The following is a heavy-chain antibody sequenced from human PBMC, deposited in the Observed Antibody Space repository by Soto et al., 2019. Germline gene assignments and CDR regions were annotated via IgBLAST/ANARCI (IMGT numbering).Heavy chain of an antibody. CDR1: GFTFSSYS. V-gene: IGHV3-21*01. CDR2: ISSSSSYI. D-gene: IGHD3-10*01. J-gene: IGHJ6*02. CDR3: ARPSAFWFGELYYGMDV. Sequence: EVQLVESGGGLVKPGGSLRLSCAASGFTFSSYSMNWVRQAPGKGLEWVSSISSSSSYIYYADSVKGRFTISRDNAKNSLYLQMNSLSAEDTAVYYCARPSAFWFGELYYGMDVWGQGTTVTVSS.